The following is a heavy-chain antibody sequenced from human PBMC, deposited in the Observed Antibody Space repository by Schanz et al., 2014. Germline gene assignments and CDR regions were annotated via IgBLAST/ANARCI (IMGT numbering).Heavy chain of an antibody. Sequence: QVQLQESGPGLVKPSETLSLTCHVSGGSINRQYWSWIRQPPGKGLEWLGYVSYAGTANYNPSLRSRLTMSVDTSKTQFSLKVTSVTAADTAIYYCARGWEVKVFDYWGQGTLITVSS. D-gene: IGHD1-26*01. CDR2: VSYAGTA. J-gene: IGHJ4*02. V-gene: IGHV4-59*08. CDR3: ARGWEVKVFDY. CDR1: GGSINRQY.